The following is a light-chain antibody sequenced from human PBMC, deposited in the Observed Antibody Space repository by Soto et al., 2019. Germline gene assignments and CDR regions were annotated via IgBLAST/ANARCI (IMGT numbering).Light chain of an antibody. CDR1: QTVLHSSNSKNY. Sequence: DIVMTQSPDSLAVSLGEGATINCKSSQTVLHSSNSKNYLACYQQKPGQPPRLLIYWASIRESGVTERISGSGSGTDFTLTISSLHVEDVAVYYCQQFHSNPPTFGGGTKVDIK. V-gene: IGKV4-1*01. CDR3: QQFHSNPPT. CDR2: WAS. J-gene: IGKJ4*01.